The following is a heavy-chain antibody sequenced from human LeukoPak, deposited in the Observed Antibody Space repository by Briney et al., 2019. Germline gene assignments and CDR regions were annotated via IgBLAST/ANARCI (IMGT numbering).Heavy chain of an antibody. CDR2: IKQDGSEK. D-gene: IGHD6-19*01. J-gene: IGHJ4*02. V-gene: IGHV3-7*01. Sequence: GGSLRLSCAASGFTFSSYWMSWVRQAPGKGLEWVANIKQDGSEKYYVDSVKGRFTISRDNAKDSLYLQLNSLRAEDTAVYYCAKETSSGWADYRGQGTLVTVSS. CDR3: AKETSSGWADY. CDR1: GFTFSSYW.